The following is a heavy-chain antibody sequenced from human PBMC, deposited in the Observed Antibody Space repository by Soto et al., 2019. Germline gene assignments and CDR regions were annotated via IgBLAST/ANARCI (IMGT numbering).Heavy chain of an antibody. V-gene: IGHV4-34*01. J-gene: IGHJ6*02. CDR3: ARARRGYCSSTSCYRIYYYYGMDV. Sequence: TSETLSLTCAVYGGSFSGYYWSWIRQPPGKGLEWIGEINHSGSTNYNPSLKSRVTISVDTSKNQFSLKLSSVTAADTAVYYCARARRGYCSSTSCYRIYYYYGMDVWGQGTTVTVSS. CDR2: INHSGST. CDR1: GGSFSGYY. D-gene: IGHD2-2*01.